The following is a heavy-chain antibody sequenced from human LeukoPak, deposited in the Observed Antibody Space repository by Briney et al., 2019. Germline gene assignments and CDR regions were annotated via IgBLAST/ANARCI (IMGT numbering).Heavy chain of an antibody. CDR1: GYTFSSNY. J-gene: IGHJ6*03. Sequence: ASVKVSCKASGYTFSSNYMHWVRQAPGQGLEWMGIINPSGGSTNYAQKFQGRVTMTRDTSTSTVYMELSSLRSEDTAVYYCVRGPRITLVRGGQWYYYMDVWGKGTTVTISS. CDR2: INPSGGST. D-gene: IGHD3-10*01. V-gene: IGHV1-46*01. CDR3: VRGPRITLVRGGQWYYYMDV.